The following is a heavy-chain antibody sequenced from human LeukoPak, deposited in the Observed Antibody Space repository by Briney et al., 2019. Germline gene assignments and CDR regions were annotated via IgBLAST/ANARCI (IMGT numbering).Heavy chain of an antibody. J-gene: IGHJ4*02. CDR1: GYTFTGYY. V-gene: IGHV1-2*02. D-gene: IGHD2-15*01. CDR3: ARGYCSGGSCPTNDY. CDR2: INPNSGGT. Sequence: GASVKVSCKASGYTFTGYYMHWVRQAPGQGLEWMGWINPNSGGTNYAQKFQGRVTMTRDTSISTAYMELSRLRSDDTAVYYCARGYCSGGSCPTNDYWGQGTLVTVSS.